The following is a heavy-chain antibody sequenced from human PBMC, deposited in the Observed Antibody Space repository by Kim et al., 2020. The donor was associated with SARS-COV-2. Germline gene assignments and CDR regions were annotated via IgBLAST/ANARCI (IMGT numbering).Heavy chain of an antibody. CDR3: ARAIRRGYDFYYGMDV. Sequence: GGSRRLSCAASGFTFSSYWMSWVRQAPGKGLEWVANIKQDGSEKYYVDSVKGRFTISRDNAKNSLYLQMNSLRAEDTAVYYCARAIRRGYDFYYGMDVWGQGTTVTVSS. D-gene: IGHD5-12*01. V-gene: IGHV3-7*05. CDR2: IKQDGSEK. J-gene: IGHJ6*02. CDR1: GFTFSSYW.